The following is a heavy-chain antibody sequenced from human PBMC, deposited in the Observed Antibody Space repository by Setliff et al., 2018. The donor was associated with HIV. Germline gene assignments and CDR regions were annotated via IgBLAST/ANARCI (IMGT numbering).Heavy chain of an antibody. D-gene: IGHD1-20*01. V-gene: IGHV4-38-2*01. J-gene: IGHJ6*02. CDR1: GYSISSGYS. CDR3: ARQYNRQYGMDV. Sequence: LSLTCAVSGYSISSGYSWGWIRQPPGKGLEWIGSIDHSGSTYYNPSLKSRVTISVDTSKNQFSLKLSSVTAADTAVYYCARQYNRQYGMDVWGQGTTVTVSS. CDR2: IDHSGST.